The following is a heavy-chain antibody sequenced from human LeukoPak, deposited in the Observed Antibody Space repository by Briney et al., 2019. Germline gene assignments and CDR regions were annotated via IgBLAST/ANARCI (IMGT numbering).Heavy chain of an antibody. CDR1: AYTFTGYY. J-gene: IGHJ4*02. CDR3: ARDVNYDILTGYPYY. CDR2: INPNSGGT. V-gene: IGHV1-2*02. D-gene: IGHD3-9*01. Sequence: ASVKVSCKASAYTFTGYYMHWVRQAPGQGLEWMGWINPNSGGTNYAQKFQGRVTMTRDTSISTAYMELSRLRSDDTAVYYCARDVNYDILTGYPYYWGQGTLVTVSS.